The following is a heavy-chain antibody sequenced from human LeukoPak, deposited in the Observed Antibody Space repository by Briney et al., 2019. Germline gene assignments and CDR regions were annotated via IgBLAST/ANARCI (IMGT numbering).Heavy chain of an antibody. CDR3: ARSRYCSGGSCYGRVYNYYYMDV. V-gene: IGHV1-69*06. Sequence: ASVKVSCKASGYTFTSYGISWVRQAPGRGLEWMGGIIPIFGTANYAKKFQGRVTITADKSTSTAYMELSSLRSEDTAVYYCARSRYCSGGSCYGRVYNYYYMDVWGKGTTVTVSS. D-gene: IGHD2-15*01. J-gene: IGHJ6*03. CDR1: GYTFTSYG. CDR2: IIPIFGTA.